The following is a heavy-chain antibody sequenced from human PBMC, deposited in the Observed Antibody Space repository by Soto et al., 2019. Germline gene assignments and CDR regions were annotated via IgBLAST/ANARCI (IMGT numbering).Heavy chain of an antibody. J-gene: IGHJ4*02. Sequence: QVQLVESGGGVVQPGTSLRLSCSASGFTLSGVDMHWVRQAPGKGLEWVAVMSYDGRNQYYADSVKGRFTVSRDSSKSTLYLQMNSLRTEDAAVYYCAKVGWYTSTSRSDCWGQGTLVTVSS. V-gene: IGHV3-30*18. CDR3: AKVGWYTSTSRSDC. D-gene: IGHD6-6*01. CDR2: MSYDGRNQ. CDR1: GFTLSGVD.